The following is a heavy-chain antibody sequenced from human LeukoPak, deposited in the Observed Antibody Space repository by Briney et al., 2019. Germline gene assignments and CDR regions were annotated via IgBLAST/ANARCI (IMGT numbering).Heavy chain of an antibody. V-gene: IGHV3-21*01. CDR3: ARALWNLLRDWFDP. D-gene: IGHD1-1*01. CDR1: GFTFSSYS. CDR2: ISSSSSYI. J-gene: IGHJ5*02. Sequence: GGSLRLSCAASGFTFSSYSMNWVRQAPGKGLKWVSSISSSSSYIYYADSVKGRFTISRDNAKNSLYLQMNSLRAEDTAVYYCARALWNLLRDWFDPWGQGTLVTVSS.